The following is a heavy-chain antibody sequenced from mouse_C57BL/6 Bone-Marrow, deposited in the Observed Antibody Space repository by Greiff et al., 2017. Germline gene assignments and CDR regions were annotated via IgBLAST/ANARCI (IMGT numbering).Heavy chain of an antibody. CDR2: IDPENGDT. V-gene: IGHV14-4*01. Sequence: VQLQQSGAELVRPGASVKLSCTASGFNIKDDYMHWVKQRPEQGLEWIGWIDPENGDTEYASKFQGKATITADTSSNTAYLQLSSLTSEDTDVYYCTTTYDYDDGFAYWGQGTLVTVSA. J-gene: IGHJ3*01. D-gene: IGHD2-4*01. CDR3: TTTYDYDDGFAY. CDR1: GFNIKDDY.